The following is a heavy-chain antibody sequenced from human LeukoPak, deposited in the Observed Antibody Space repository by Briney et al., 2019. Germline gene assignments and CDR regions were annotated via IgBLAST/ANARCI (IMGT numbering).Heavy chain of an antibody. J-gene: IGHJ4*02. CDR1: GFTFSSYA. D-gene: IGHD3-22*01. Sequence: GGSLRLSCAASGFTFSSYAMNWVRQAPGKGLEWVSVLSGSGVNTCYADSVKGRFTISRDNSKNTLYLQMNSLRAEDTAIYYCAKEIDDTSGWNDYWGQGTLVTVSS. CDR2: LSGSGVNT. V-gene: IGHV3-23*01. CDR3: AKEIDDTSGWNDY.